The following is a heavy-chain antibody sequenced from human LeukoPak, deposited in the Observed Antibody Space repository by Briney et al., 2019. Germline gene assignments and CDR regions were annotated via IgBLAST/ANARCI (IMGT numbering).Heavy chain of an antibody. CDR3: ARVRVDMVRGVHFDY. CDR1: GYTFTSYG. CDR2: ISAYNGNT. D-gene: IGHD3-10*01. V-gene: IGHV1-18*01. Sequence: ASVKVSCKASGYTFTSYGISWVRQAPGQGLEWMGWISAYNGNTNYAQKLQGRVTMTTDTSTSTAYMELSSLRSEDTAVYYCARVRVDMVRGVHFDYWGQGTLVTVSS. J-gene: IGHJ4*02.